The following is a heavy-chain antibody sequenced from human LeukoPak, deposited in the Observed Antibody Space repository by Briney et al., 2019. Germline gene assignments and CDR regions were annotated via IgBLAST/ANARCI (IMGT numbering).Heavy chain of an antibody. CDR2: IHPGDSNT. CDR1: GYSFSNYW. J-gene: IGHJ4*02. V-gene: IGHV5-51*01. Sequence: GESLKISCKGSGYSFSNYWIGWVRQMPGKGLEWIGIIHPGDSNTRYSPSFQGQVTISADKSISTAYLQWTSLKASDTAIYYCARQPLVRDCGGDCEFDYWGQGTRVSVSS. CDR3: ARQPLVRDCGGDCEFDY. D-gene: IGHD2-21*02.